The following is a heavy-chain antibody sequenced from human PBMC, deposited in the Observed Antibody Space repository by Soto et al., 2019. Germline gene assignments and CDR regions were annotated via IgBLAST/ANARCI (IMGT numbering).Heavy chain of an antibody. CDR3: ASGIQLWLRRINTGYSG. CDR2: IIPMFGTA. D-gene: IGHD5-18*01. Sequence: QVQLVQSGAEVKKPESSVKVSCKAPVGTFSTYAISWVRQAPGQGLEWMGGIIPMFGTANYAQRFQDRVTITADESTNTVYMELSSLRSEDTAVYFCASGIQLWLRRINTGYSGWGQGTLVTVSS. V-gene: IGHV1-69*12. J-gene: IGHJ4*02. CDR1: VGTFSTYA.